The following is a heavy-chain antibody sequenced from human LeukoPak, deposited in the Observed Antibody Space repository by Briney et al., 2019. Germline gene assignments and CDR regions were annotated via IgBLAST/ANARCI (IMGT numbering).Heavy chain of an antibody. CDR3: ARDPYSGSYYGGDAFDI. CDR1: GYTFTSYA. V-gene: IGHV7-4-1*02. D-gene: IGHD1-26*01. J-gene: IGHJ3*02. Sequence: ASVKVSCKASGYTFTSYAMNWVRQAPGQGLEWMGWINTNTGNPTYAQGFTGRFVFSLDTSVNTAYLQISSLKAEDTAVYYCARDPYSGSYYGGDAFDIWGQGTMVTVSS. CDR2: INTNTGNP.